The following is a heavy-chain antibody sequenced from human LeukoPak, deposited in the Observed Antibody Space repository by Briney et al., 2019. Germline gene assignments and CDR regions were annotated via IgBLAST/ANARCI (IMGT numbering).Heavy chain of an antibody. CDR1: GFTISDYY. CDR2: ISRGDSTI. D-gene: IGHD2-2*01. CDR3: ARGADIVVVDY. J-gene: IGHJ4*02. V-gene: IGHV3-11*01. Sequence: GGSLRLSCAASGFTISDYYMSWIRQAPGKGLEWVSYISRGDSTIYYADSVKGRFTISRDNAKNSLYLQMNSLRAEDTAVYYCARGADIVVVDYWGQGTLVTVSS.